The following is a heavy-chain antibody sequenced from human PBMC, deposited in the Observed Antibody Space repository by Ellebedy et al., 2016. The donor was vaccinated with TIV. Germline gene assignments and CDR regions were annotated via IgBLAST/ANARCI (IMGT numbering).Heavy chain of an antibody. CDR2: INSDGSST. D-gene: IGHD1-26*01. V-gene: IGHV3-74*03. CDR1: GIIFSSYW. J-gene: IGHJ4*02. CDR3: ATERSGSYYNY. Sequence: GESLKISCEASGIIFSSYWMHWVRRAPGKGLLWVSRINSDGSSTTYADSVKGRFTISRDNAKNTVYLQMNSLRLEDTAVYYCATERSGSYYNYWGQGTLVTVSS.